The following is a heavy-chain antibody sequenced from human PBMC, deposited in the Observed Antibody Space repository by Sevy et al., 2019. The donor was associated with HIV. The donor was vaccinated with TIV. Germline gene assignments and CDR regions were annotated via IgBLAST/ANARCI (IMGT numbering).Heavy chain of an antibody. J-gene: IGHJ4*02. V-gene: IGHV1-69*13. CDR2: IIPIFGTA. D-gene: IGHD3-22*01. Sequence: ASVKVSCKASGGTFSSYAISWVRQAPGQGLEWMGGIIPIFGTANYAQTFQGRVTMTADESTSTAYMELSSLRSEDTAVYYCGWGYYDGSGYYYGHIDYWGQGTLVTVSS. CDR3: GWGYYDGSGYYYGHIDY. CDR1: GGTFSSYA.